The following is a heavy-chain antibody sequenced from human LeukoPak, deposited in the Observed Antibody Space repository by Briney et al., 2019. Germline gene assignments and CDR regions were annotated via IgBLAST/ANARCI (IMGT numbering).Heavy chain of an antibody. J-gene: IGHJ4*02. Sequence: ASVKVSCKASGYIFPNYGISWVRQAPGQGLEWMGWISAYNDDTNYAQKFQGRVTMTTDTSTNTVYMDLRSLRSDDTAVYYCARDLEHCRNIICSNSAYWGQGTLVTVSS. CDR2: ISAYNDDT. V-gene: IGHV1-18*01. CDR1: GYIFPNYG. D-gene: IGHD2-2*01. CDR3: ARDLEHCRNIICSNSAY.